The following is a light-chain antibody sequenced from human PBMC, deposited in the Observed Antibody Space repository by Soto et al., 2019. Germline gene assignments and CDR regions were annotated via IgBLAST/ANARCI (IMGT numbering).Light chain of an antibody. Sequence: DIQMTQSPSSLSASVGDRVTITCRASQSISSYLNWYHQKPVKAPKHLIYAASSLQSGVPSRFSGSGSGTDFTISISSLQPEDVATSYCQQSYGTPPITFGQGTRLEIK. J-gene: IGKJ5*01. V-gene: IGKV1-39*01. CDR1: QSISSY. CDR3: QQSYGTPPIT. CDR2: AAS.